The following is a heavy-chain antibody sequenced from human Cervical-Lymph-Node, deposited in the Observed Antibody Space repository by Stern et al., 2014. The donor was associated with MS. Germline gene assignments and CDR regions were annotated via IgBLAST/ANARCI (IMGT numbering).Heavy chain of an antibody. V-gene: IGHV3-21*01. CDR3: ARERVITREYFEY. CDR2: ITRNSGNT. Sequence: EVQLVESGGGLVKPGGSLRLSCAASGFAFNGYNMHWVRQAPGKGLEWISSITRNSGNTYYSDSEMGRFTVLRDKAENPAVLQMNSLKVEDTAVYYCARERVITREYFEYWGQGTLVTVSS. J-gene: IGHJ4*02. D-gene: IGHD3-16*01. CDR1: GFAFNGYN.